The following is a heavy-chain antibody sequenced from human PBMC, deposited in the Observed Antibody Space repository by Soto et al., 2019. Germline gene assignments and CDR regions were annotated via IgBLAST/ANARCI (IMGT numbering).Heavy chain of an antibody. CDR3: ARGSSSWYADAFDI. D-gene: IGHD6-13*01. J-gene: IGHJ3*02. CDR1: CGSFSGYY. CDR2: INHRGST. V-gene: IGHV4-34*01. Sequence: PSETLSLTCAVYCGSFSGYYWSWIRQPPGKGLEWIGEINHRGSTNYNPSLKSRVTISVDTSKNQFSLKLSSVTAADTAVYYCARGSSSWYADAFDIWGQGTMVTVSS.